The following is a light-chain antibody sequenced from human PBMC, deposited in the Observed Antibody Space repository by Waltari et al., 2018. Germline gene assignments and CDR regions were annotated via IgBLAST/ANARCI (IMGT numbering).Light chain of an antibody. CDR1: QSVGTY. J-gene: IGKJ2*01. V-gene: IGKV3-11*01. CDR2: DAS. Sequence: EIVFTQSPATLSLSPVETATLSCRASQSVGTYLAWYQQKPGQAPRLLIYDASNRATGIPDRFRGSGSGTDFTLTIDSLEPEDFALYYCQQRSSWTPHTFGQGARLEIK. CDR3: QQRSSWTPHT.